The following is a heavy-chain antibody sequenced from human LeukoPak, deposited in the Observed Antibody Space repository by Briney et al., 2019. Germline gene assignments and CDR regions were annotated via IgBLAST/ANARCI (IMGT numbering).Heavy chain of an antibody. V-gene: IGHV1-46*01. CDR1: GYSFSNYY. D-gene: IGHD2-2*02. CDR3: ARESSEYCRSISCYTFDQ. Sequence: ASVKVSCKASGYSFSNYYMHWVRQAPGQGLDRMGAIKPSDYFTKYAQKFQGRVIMTRDTSTSTVYMEVSSLRSEDTAVYFCARESSEYCRSISCYTFDQWGQGTLVTVSS. CDR2: IKPSDYFT. J-gene: IGHJ4*02.